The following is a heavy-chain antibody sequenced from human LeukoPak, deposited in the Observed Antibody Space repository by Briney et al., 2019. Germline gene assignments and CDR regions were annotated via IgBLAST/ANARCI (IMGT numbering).Heavy chain of an antibody. CDR1: GGSISSYY. CDR3: AREQNSYGPGLDY. CDR2: IYTSGST. V-gene: IGHV4-4*07. J-gene: IGHJ4*02. Sequence: SETLSLTCTVSGGSISSYYWNWIRQPAGKGLEWVGRIYTSGSTNYNPSLKSRVTMSVDTSKNQFSLKLSSVTAADTAVYYCAREQNSYGPGLDYWGQGTLVTVSS. D-gene: IGHD5-18*01.